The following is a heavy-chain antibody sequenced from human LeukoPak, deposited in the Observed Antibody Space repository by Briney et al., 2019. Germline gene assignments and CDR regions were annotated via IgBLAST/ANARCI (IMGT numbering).Heavy chain of an antibody. CDR1: GDSVSSNSAA. Sequence: SQTLSLTCVISGDSVSSNSAAWNWIRQFPSRGLEWLGRTQYRSKWYNDYAVSVKSRITINPDISKNQFSLHLNSVTPEDTAVYYCTNEGNTGGYYSGMDVWGQGTTVTVSS. CDR2: TQYRSKWYN. CDR3: TNEGNTGGYYSGMDV. J-gene: IGHJ6*02. D-gene: IGHD2-8*02. V-gene: IGHV6-1*01.